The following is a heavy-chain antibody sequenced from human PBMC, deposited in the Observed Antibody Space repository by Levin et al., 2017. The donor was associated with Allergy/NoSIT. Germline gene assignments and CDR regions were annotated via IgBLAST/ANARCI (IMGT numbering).Heavy chain of an antibody. Sequence: GGSLRLSCATSGFTFSNFEMTWVRQAPGKGLEWMSYIGKSGRTIYYAASVEGRFTISRDDARNSLYLQMNTLRADDTAVYYCARKGYGRSSPCYADSGFWFDPWGQGTLVTVSS. CDR1: GFTFSNFE. CDR3: ARKGYGRSSPCYADSGFWFDP. V-gene: IGHV3-48*03. D-gene: IGHD2-2*01. CDR2: IGKSGRTI. J-gene: IGHJ5*02.